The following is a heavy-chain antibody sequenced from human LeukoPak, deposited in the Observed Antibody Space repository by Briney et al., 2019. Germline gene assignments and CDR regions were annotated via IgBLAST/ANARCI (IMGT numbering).Heavy chain of an antibody. D-gene: IGHD6-13*01. J-gene: IGHJ4*02. Sequence: SETLSLTCTVSGYSISSGYYWGWIRQPPGKGLEWIGSIYHSGSTYYNPSLKSRVTISVDTSKNQFSLNLNSVTAADTAVYYCARDAAAGYSLAYWGQGTLVTVSS. CDR2: IYHSGST. CDR3: ARDAAAGYSLAY. V-gene: IGHV4-38-2*02. CDR1: GYSISSGYY.